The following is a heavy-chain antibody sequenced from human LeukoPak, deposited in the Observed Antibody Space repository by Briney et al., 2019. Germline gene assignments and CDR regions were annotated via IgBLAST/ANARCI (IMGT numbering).Heavy chain of an antibody. V-gene: IGHV1-2*02. J-gene: IGHJ4*02. CDR3: ASLNPSITID. CDR2: INPNSGGT. Sequence: ASVRVSCKASGYTFTNYGISWVRQAPGQGLEWMGWINPNSGGTNYAQKFQGRVTMTRDTSLSTAYMELSRLKSDDTAVYYCASLNPSITIDWGQGTLVTVSP. CDR1: GYTFTNYG. D-gene: IGHD3-10*01.